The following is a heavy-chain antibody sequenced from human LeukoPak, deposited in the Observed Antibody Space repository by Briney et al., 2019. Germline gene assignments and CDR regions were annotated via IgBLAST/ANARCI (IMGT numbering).Heavy chain of an antibody. Sequence: GGSLRLSCAASGFTFSSYSMTWVRQAPGKGLEWVSYISSSSSTIYYADSVKGRFTISRDNAKNSLYLQMNSLRAEDTAVYYCARVRGNSRGYFDYWGQGTLVTVSS. V-gene: IGHV3-48*01. J-gene: IGHJ4*02. CDR1: GFTFSSYS. CDR2: ISSSSSTI. D-gene: IGHD3-22*01. CDR3: ARVRGNSRGYFDY.